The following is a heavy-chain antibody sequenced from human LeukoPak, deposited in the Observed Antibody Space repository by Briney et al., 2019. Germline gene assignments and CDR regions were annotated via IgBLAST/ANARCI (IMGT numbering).Heavy chain of an antibody. J-gene: IGHJ4*02. Sequence: GGSLRLSCAVSGFTFSNFWMSWVRQAPGKGLEWVAKVKEDGSEKYYVDSMRGRFTISRDNAKNSLYLQMNSLRAEDTALYYCARERPGAYNDYWGQGTLVAVSS. D-gene: IGHD5-24*01. CDR2: VKEDGSEK. CDR1: GFTFSNFW. CDR3: ARERPGAYNDY. V-gene: IGHV3-7*01.